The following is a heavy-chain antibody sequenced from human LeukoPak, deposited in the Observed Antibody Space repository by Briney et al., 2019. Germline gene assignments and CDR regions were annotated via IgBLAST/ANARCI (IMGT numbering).Heavy chain of an antibody. CDR2: IHYIGST. Sequence: SETLSLTCTVAGGSISSYYGRWVRQPPGRGLEWVGYIHYIGSTNYNPSLKGRVTISVDTSKNQFSLKLSSVTAADTAVYYCARGPLWFGELLPFDYWGQGTLVTVSS. CDR1: GGSISSYY. CDR3: ARGPLWFGELLPFDY. D-gene: IGHD3-10*01. J-gene: IGHJ4*02. V-gene: IGHV4-59*01.